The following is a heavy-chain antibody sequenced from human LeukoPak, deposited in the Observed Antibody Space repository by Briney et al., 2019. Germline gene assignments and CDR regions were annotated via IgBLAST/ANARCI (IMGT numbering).Heavy chain of an antibody. J-gene: IGHJ4*02. CDR2: ISWNSGSI. CDR1: GFTFDDYA. CDR3: AKADFGGPSSGFDY. Sequence: GGSLRLSCAASGFTFDDYAMHWVRQAPGKGLEWVSGISWNSGSIGYADSVKGRFTISRDNAKNSLYLQMNSLRAEDTALYYCAKADFGGPSSGFDYWGQGTLVTVSS. V-gene: IGHV3-9*01. D-gene: IGHD6-25*01.